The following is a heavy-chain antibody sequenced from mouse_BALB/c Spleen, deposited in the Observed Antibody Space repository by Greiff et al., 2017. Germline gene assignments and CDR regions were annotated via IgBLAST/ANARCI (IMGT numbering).Heavy chain of an antibody. D-gene: IGHD2-4*01. V-gene: IGHV1S29*02. CDR1: GYTFTDYN. CDR3: ARWYYDYDHYAMDY. J-gene: IGHJ4*01. CDR2: IYPYNGGT. Sequence: EVQLQQSGPELVKPGASVKISCKASGYTFTDYNMHWVKQSHGKSLEWIGYIYPYNGGTGYNQKFKSKATLTVDNSSSTAYMELRSLTSEDSAVYYCARWYYDYDHYAMDYWGQGTSVTVSS.